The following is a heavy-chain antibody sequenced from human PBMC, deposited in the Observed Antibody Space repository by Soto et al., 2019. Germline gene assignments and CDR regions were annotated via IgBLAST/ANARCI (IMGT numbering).Heavy chain of an antibody. CDR2: IIPIFGTA. CDR3: AREGYSYGKDY. Sequence: SVKVSCKASGYTFTSYGISWVRQAPGQGLEWMGGIIPIFGTANYAQKFQGRVTITADESTSTAYMELSSLRSEDTAVYYCAREGYSYGKDYWGQGTLVTVSS. J-gene: IGHJ4*02. V-gene: IGHV1-69*13. D-gene: IGHD5-18*01. CDR1: GYTFTSYG.